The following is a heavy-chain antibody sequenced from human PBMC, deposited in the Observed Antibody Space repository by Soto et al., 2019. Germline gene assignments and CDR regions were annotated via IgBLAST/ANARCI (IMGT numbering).Heavy chain of an antibody. CDR2: ISGSGIST. CDR3: AKDPGGPAWYFDL. CDR1: GFTFRSYA. D-gene: IGHD6-25*01. J-gene: IGHJ2*01. V-gene: IGHV3-23*01. Sequence: DVQLLESGGGLVQPGGSLRLSCAASGFTFRSYAMSWVRQAPGKGLEWVSGISGSGISTHYADSVKGRFTVSRDSSKITLYLKMNSRRAKDTSVYNCAKDPGGPAWYFDLWGRGTLVTVSS.